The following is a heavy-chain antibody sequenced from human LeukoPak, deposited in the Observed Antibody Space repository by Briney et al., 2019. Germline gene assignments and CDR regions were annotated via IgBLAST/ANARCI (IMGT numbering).Heavy chain of an antibody. CDR2: IKQDGNEK. CDR3: ARLYSSGWAPRYYYYMDV. Sequence: PGGSLRLSCAASGFTFSSYWMSWVRQAPGKGLEWVANIKQDGNEKYFVDSVKGRFTVSRDNAKNSLFLQMNSLRAEDTAVFYCARLYSSGWAPRYYYYMDVWGKGTTVTISS. CDR1: GFTFSSYW. D-gene: IGHD6-19*01. V-gene: IGHV3-7*01. J-gene: IGHJ6*03.